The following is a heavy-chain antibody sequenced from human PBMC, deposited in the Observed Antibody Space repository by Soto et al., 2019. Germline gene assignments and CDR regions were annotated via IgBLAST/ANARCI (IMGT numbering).Heavy chain of an antibody. CDR3: ARLIRGAAAAFDS. J-gene: IGHJ4*02. Sequence: QVQLQESGPGLVKPSETLSLTCTVSGGSIDTYYWSWIRQPPGKGLEYIGYISHTGTTDSNPSLKSRVTLSIDTSKNQFSLNLSSVTASDTASYYCARLIRGAAAAFDSWGPGTLVTVSS. CDR1: GGSIDTYY. D-gene: IGHD6-25*01. CDR2: ISHTGTT. V-gene: IGHV4-59*08.